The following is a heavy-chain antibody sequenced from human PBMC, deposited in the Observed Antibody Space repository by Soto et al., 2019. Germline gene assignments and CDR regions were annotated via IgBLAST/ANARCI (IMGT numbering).Heavy chain of an antibody. Sequence: GASVKVSCKASGGTFSSYAISWVRQAPGQGLEWMGGIIPIFGTANYAQKFQGRVTITADESTSTAYMELSSLRSEDTAVYYCARELNGDYYFDYWGQGTLVTVSS. D-gene: IGHD4-17*01. CDR3: ARELNGDYYFDY. V-gene: IGHV1-69*13. CDR2: IIPIFGTA. CDR1: GGTFSSYA. J-gene: IGHJ4*02.